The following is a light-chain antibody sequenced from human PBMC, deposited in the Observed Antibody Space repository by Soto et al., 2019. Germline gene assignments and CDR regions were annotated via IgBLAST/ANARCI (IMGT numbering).Light chain of an antibody. Sequence: QSALTQPASVSGSPGQSITISCTGTSSDVGGYNYVSWYQQPPGKAPKLMIYDVSNRPSGVSNRISGSKSGNTASLSISGLQAEDEADDYCSSYTSSSTLVVFGGGTKLTVL. CDR1: SSDVGGYNY. V-gene: IGLV2-14*01. CDR2: DVS. J-gene: IGLJ2*01. CDR3: SSYTSSSTLVV.